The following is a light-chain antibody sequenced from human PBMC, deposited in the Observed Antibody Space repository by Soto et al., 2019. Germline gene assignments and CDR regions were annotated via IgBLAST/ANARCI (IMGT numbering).Light chain of an antibody. J-gene: IGLJ1*01. CDR1: SSNIGINT. CDR2: SNN. CDR3: AAWDDSLNGYV. Sequence: HSALTQPPSASGTPGQSVTSSCSGSSSNIGINTVNLYQQLPGTAPKLLIYSNNQRPSGVPDRFSGSKSGTSASLAISGLQSEDEAHYYCAAWDDSLNGYVFGTGTKVTVL. V-gene: IGLV1-44*01.